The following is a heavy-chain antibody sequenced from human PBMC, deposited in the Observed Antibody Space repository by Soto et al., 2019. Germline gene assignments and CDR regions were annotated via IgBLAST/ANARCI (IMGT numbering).Heavy chain of an antibody. D-gene: IGHD1-26*01. V-gene: IGHV1-69*01. CDR2: IIPIFGTA. CDR3: ARDGGRHSGGIDY. Sequence: VQLVQSEAEVKKPGSSVKVSCKASGGTFSSYSINWVRQAPGQGLEWMGEIIPIFGTANYAQKFQGRVTITADESTSTAYMELSSLRSEGTAGYYCARDGGRHSGGIDYWGQGTLVTVSS. CDR1: GGTFSSYS. J-gene: IGHJ4*02.